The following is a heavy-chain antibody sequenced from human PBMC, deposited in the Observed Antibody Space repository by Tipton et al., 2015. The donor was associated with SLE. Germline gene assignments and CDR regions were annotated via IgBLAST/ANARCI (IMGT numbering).Heavy chain of an antibody. J-gene: IGHJ3*02. V-gene: IGHV4-34*01. D-gene: IGHD4-11*01. Sequence: TLSLTCAVYGGSFSGYYWSWIRQPPGKGLEWIGYIYYSGSTYYNPSLKSRVTISVDTSKNQFSLKLSSVTAADTAVYYCARGRVYSNIPWAFDIWGQGTMVTVSS. CDR1: GGSFSGYY. CDR3: ARGRVYSNIPWAFDI. CDR2: IYYSGST.